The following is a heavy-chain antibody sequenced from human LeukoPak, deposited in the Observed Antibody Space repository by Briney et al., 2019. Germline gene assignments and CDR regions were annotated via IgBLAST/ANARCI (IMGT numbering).Heavy chain of an antibody. CDR3: ARGQGLNNFWSGSYI. Sequence: SETLSLTCTVSGGSISSSSYYWGWIRQPPGKGLEWIGSIYYSGSTYYNPSLKSRVSMSVDTSKNQFSLKLSSVTAADTAVYYCARGQGLNNFWSGSYIWGQGVLVTVSS. CDR2: IYYSGST. J-gene: IGHJ4*02. V-gene: IGHV4-39*07. CDR1: GGSISSSSYY. D-gene: IGHD3-3*01.